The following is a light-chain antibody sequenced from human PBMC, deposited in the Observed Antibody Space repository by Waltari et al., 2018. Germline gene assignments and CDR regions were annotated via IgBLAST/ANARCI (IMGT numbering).Light chain of an antibody. J-gene: IGKJ4*01. Sequence: DIQMTQSPSSLFASVGDRVTITCQASQDISKNLHWFQQKPGKAPNLLIYGASSLHTGVPSRISGSKSGTHFTFTISSLQPEDIATYYCLPYHTFPLTFGGGTKVEIK. CDR2: GAS. CDR3: LPYHTFPLT. CDR1: QDISKN. V-gene: IGKV1-33*01.